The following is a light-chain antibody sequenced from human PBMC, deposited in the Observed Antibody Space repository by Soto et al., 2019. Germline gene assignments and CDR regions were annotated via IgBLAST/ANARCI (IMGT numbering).Light chain of an antibody. Sequence: DIQMTQSPSTXXASVGDRVTXXXXASQSXSXWLAWYQQKPGKAPKLLIYDASSLESGVPSRFSGSGSGTEFTLTISSLQPDDFATYYCQQYNSYSLYTFGQGTKLEIK. J-gene: IGKJ2*01. CDR2: DAS. V-gene: IGKV1-5*01. CDR3: QQYNSYSLYT. CDR1: QSXSXW.